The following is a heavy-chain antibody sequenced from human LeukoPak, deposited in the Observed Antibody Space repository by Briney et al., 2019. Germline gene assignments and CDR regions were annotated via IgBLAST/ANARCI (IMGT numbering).Heavy chain of an antibody. CDR2: ISVSGGST. CDR1: GFTFSSYA. CDR3: AKVRSGSYYDYFDY. Sequence: GGSLRLSCAASGFTFSSYAMSWVRQAPGKGLVWVSAISVSGGSTYYADSVKGRFAISRDNSKNTLYLQMNSLRAEDTALYYCAKVRSGSYYDYFDYWGQGTLVTVSS. D-gene: IGHD1-26*01. V-gene: IGHV3-23*01. J-gene: IGHJ4*02.